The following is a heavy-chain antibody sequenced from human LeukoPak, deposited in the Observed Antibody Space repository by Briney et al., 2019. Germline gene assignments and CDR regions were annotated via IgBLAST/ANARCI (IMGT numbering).Heavy chain of an antibody. CDR1: GFTFSNYA. J-gene: IGHJ4*02. Sequence: GGSLRLSCAASGFTFSNYAMHWVRQAPGKGLEWVAFLRLDGSNKNYADSVKGRFTISRDNSKNTLYLQTNSLRVEDTAVYYCSGHGPGIAATADYWGQGTLVTVSS. V-gene: IGHV3-30*02. D-gene: IGHD6-13*01. CDR3: SGHGPGIAATADY. CDR2: LRLDGSNK.